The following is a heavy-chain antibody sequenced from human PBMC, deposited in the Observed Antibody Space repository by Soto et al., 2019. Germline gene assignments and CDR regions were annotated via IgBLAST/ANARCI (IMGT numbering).Heavy chain of an antibody. Sequence: GASVKVSYKASGYTFTGYYMHWVRQAPGQGLEWMGWINPNSGGTNYAQKFQGWVTMTRDTSISTAYMELSRLRSDDTAVYYCARVASNYDYYYGMDVWGQGTTVTVSS. J-gene: IGHJ6*02. CDR3: ARVASNYDYYYGMDV. V-gene: IGHV1-2*04. D-gene: IGHD4-4*01. CDR1: GYTFTGYY. CDR2: INPNSGGT.